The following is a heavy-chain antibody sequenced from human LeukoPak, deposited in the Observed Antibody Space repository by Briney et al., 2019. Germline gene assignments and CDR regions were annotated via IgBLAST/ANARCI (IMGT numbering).Heavy chain of an antibody. CDR1: GYSFTNYW. Sequence: GGSLKTPCQGSGYSFTNYWIGWVRQIPGKGLEWMGIIYPADSDTRYSPSFQGQVTISADKSISTAYLQWSSLKASDTAMYYCVRGGGNGWWYYWGQGTLVTVSS. D-gene: IGHD6-19*01. CDR2: IYPADSDT. CDR3: VRGGGNGWWYY. V-gene: IGHV5-51*01. J-gene: IGHJ4*02.